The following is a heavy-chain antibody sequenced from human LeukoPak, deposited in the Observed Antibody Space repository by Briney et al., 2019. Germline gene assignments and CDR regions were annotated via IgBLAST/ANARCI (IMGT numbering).Heavy chain of an antibody. CDR1: GYTFTSYY. V-gene: IGHV1-46*01. Sequence: ASVKVSCKASGYTFTSYYMHWVRQAPGQGLEWMGIINPSGGSTSYAQKFQGRVTMTTDTSTSTAYMELRSLRSDDTAVYYCARDPRSSSSDFDYWGQGTLVTVSS. J-gene: IGHJ4*02. CDR3: ARDPRSSSSDFDY. CDR2: INPSGGST. D-gene: IGHD6-6*01.